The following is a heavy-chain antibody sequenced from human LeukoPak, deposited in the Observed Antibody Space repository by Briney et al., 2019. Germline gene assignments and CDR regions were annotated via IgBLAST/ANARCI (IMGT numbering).Heavy chain of an antibody. CDR1: GGSFSGYY. J-gene: IGHJ4*02. V-gene: IGHV4-34*01. Sequence: SETLSLTCAVYGGSFSGYYWSWIRQPPGKGLEWIGSIYYSGSTYYNPSLKSRVTISVDTSKNQFSLKLSSVTAADTAVYYCASQVPEIAVAVYWGQGTLVTVSS. CDR3: ASQVPEIAVAVY. D-gene: IGHD6-19*01. CDR2: IYYSGST.